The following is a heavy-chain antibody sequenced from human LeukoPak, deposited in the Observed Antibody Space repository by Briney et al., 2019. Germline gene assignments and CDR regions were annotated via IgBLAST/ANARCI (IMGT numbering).Heavy chain of an antibody. Sequence: GGSLRLSCAVSGFTFSSYAMSWVRQAPGKGLEWVSDICGSGGSTYYADSVKGRFTISRDNSKNTLYLQMNSLRAEDTAVYYCAKAAFHVEPTIAVAADYWGQGTLVTVSS. CDR1: GFTFSSYA. CDR2: ICGSGGST. J-gene: IGHJ4*02. CDR3: AKAAFHVEPTIAVAADY. D-gene: IGHD6-19*01. V-gene: IGHV3-23*01.